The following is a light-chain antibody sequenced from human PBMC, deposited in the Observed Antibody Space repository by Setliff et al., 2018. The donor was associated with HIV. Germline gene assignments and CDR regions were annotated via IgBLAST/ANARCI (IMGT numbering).Light chain of an antibody. Sequence: SYELTQPPSVSVAPGKTASITCGGNNIGSKSVYWYQQKPGQAPVLVISYNSDRPSGTPERFSGSNSGNTATLTISRVEAGDEADYYCQVWDSSSDHYVFGTGTKVTVL. CDR1: NIGSKS. J-gene: IGLJ1*01. V-gene: IGLV3-21*04. CDR2: YNS. CDR3: QVWDSSSDHYV.